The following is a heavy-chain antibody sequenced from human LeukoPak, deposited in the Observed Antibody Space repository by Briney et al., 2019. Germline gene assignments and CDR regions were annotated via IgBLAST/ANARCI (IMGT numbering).Heavy chain of an antibody. CDR2: IYHSGST. V-gene: IGHV4-30-2*01. Sequence: PSETLSLTCTVSGGSISSGDYYWSWIRQPPGKGLEWIGYIYHSGSTYYNPSLKSRVTISVDRSKNQFSLKLSSVTAADTAVYYCARGLGSQQPLDYWGQGTLVTVSS. CDR1: GGSISSGDYY. D-gene: IGHD6-13*01. CDR3: ARGLGSQQPLDY. J-gene: IGHJ4*02.